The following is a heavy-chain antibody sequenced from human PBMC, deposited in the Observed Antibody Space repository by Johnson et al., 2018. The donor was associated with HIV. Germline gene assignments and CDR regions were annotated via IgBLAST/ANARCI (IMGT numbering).Heavy chain of an antibody. V-gene: IGHV3-33*08. CDR3: AFPTGATTAFDI. CDR1: GFTFSSYA. Sequence: QVQLVESGGGVVQPGRSLRLSCAASGFTFSSYAMHWVRQAPGKGLEWVALIRYDTSKKYYADSVKGRFTISRDNSKNTLYLQMNSLRAEDTAVHYCAFPTGATTAFDIWGQGTMVTVSS. J-gene: IGHJ3*02. D-gene: IGHD5-24*01. CDR2: IRYDTSKK.